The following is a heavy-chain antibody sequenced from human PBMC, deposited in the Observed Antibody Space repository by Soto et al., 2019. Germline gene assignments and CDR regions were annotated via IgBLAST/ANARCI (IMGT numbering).Heavy chain of an antibody. D-gene: IGHD5-12*01. CDR1: GYTVTRYG. CDR3: GRDSGYESNY. CDR2: ISAYNGNT. V-gene: IGHV1-18*01. Sequence: QVQLVQSGAEAKKPGASVKVSCKASGYTVTRYGISWLRQAPGQGLEWMGWISAYNGNTNYALQLQGRVTMTTDTSTSTAYMELRSLRSDDTAVYYCGRDSGYESNYWGQGTLVTVSS. J-gene: IGHJ4*02.